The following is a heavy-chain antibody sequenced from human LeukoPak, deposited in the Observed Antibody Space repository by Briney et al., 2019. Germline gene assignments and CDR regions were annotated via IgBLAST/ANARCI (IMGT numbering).Heavy chain of an antibody. D-gene: IGHD6-13*01. V-gene: IGHV3-23*01. CDR1: GFTFRSYA. Sequence: GGSLRLSCAASGFTFRSYAMNWVRQAPGKGLEWVSVISVSGSSTYYADSVKGRFTISRDNSKNTLYLQMNSLRAEDTAVYYCATSFGPVIAAAGTGADWGQGTLVTVSS. CDR3: ATSFGPVIAAAGTGAD. CDR2: ISVSGSST. J-gene: IGHJ4*02.